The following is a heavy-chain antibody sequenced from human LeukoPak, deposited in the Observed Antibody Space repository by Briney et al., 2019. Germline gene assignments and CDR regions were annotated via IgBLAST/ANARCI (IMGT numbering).Heavy chain of an antibody. Sequence: GGSLRLSCAASGFTFSNYNMNWVRQAPGKGLEWVSYISSSSIYYADSVKGRFTISRDNAKNSLFLQMNSLRAEDSAVYYCARGTGSYLADSWGQGTLVTVSS. CDR2: ISSSSI. D-gene: IGHD1-26*01. CDR1: GFTFSNYN. CDR3: ARGTGSYLADS. J-gene: IGHJ4*02. V-gene: IGHV3-48*01.